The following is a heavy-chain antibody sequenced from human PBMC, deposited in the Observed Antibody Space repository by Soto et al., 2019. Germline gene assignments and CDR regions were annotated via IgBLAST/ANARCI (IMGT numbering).Heavy chain of an antibody. J-gene: IGHJ4*02. CDR3: ARDRIIGSGSCDN. D-gene: IGHD3-10*01. V-gene: IGHV3-74*01. CDR1: GFTFSSYW. CDR2: IRSDGIDT. Sequence: GGSLRLSCAASGFTFSSYWMHWVRQVPGKGLVWVSRIRSDGIDTNYADSVKGRFTISRDNAKNTLYLQMNSLRVEDTAVYYCARDRIIGSGSCDNWGQGTLVTVSS.